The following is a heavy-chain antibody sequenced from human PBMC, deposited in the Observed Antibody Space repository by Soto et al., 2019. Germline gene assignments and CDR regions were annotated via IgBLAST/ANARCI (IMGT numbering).Heavy chain of an antibody. J-gene: IGHJ6*02. CDR1: GFSFSKYK. V-gene: IGHV5-51*01. CDR3: AISYGDSYYSYYGMDV. CDR2: INPGDSDT. D-gene: IGHD4-17*01. Sequence: PGESLKISCEGSGFSFSKYKIGWVRQMPGKGLEWMGIINPGDSDTRYSPSFQGQVTISADKSISTAYLQWSTLKASDTATYYCAISYGDSYYSYYGMDVWGQGTTVTVSS.